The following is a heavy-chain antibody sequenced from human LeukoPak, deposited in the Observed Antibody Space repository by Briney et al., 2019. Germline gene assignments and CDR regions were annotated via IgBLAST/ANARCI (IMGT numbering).Heavy chain of an antibody. Sequence: PSGTLSLTCAVSGGSISSSNWWSWVRQPPGKGLEWIGEIYHSGSTNYNPSLKSRVTISVDKSKNQFSLKLSSVTAADTAVYYCVGYCSSTSCYDAFDIWGQGTMVTVSS. CDR1: GGSISSSNW. J-gene: IGHJ3*02. CDR3: VGYCSSTSCYDAFDI. V-gene: IGHV4-4*02. CDR2: IYHSGST. D-gene: IGHD2-2*01.